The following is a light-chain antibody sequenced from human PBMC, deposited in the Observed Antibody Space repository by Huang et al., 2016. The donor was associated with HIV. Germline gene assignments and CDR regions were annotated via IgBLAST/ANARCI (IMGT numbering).Light chain of an antibody. J-gene: IGKJ2*01. CDR3: QESHSTPYT. V-gene: IGKV1-39*01. Sequence: DIQMTQSPSSLSAFVGDRVTITCRASQDINIYLNWYQQQPGKAPQLLIYAASSLQSGVPSRFTGSGFGTDFTLTISSLQPEDFGTYYCQESHSTPYTFGQGTKVEIK. CDR2: AAS. CDR1: QDINIY.